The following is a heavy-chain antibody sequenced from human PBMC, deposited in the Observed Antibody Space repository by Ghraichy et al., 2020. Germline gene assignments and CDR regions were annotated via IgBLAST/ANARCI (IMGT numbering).Heavy chain of an antibody. CDR1: GGSISSSNW. CDR3: ARVYGDSRGRSDP. D-gene: IGHD4-17*01. Sequence: SETLSLTCAVSGGSISSSNWWSWVRQPPGKGLEWIGEIYHTGATHYNPSLKSRVTISLDKSKNQFSRKLSSVTAADTAVYYCARVYGDSRGRSDPWGQGTLVTVSS. V-gene: IGHV4-4*02. CDR2: IYHTGAT. J-gene: IGHJ5*02.